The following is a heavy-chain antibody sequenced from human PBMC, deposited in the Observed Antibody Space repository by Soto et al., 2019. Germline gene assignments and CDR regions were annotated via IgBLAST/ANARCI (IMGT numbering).Heavy chain of an antibody. D-gene: IGHD3-22*01. CDR2: IIPIFGTA. CDR1: GGTFSSYA. J-gene: IGHJ6*02. V-gene: IGHV1-69*01. Sequence: QVQLVQSGAEVKKPGSSVKVSCKASGGTFSSYAISWVRQAPGQGLEWTGGIIPIFGTANYAQKFQGRVTITADESTSTAYMELSSLRSEDTAVYYCARPKRGDYYDSSGGLHVWGQGTTVTVSS. CDR3: ARPKRGDYYDSSGGLHV.